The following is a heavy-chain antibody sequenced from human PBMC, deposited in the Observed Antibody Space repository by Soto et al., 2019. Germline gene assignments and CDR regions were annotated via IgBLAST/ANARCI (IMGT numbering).Heavy chain of an antibody. V-gene: IGHV1-3*01. J-gene: IGHJ5*02. CDR1: GYTFTSYA. CDR2: INAGNGNT. D-gene: IGHD2-2*01. CDR3: AREMIGYCSSTNCLGGWFDP. Sequence: QVQLVQSGAEVKKPGASVKVSCKASGYTFTSYAMHWVRQAPGQRLEWMGWINAGNGNTKYSQKFQGRVTITRDTSASTAYMELSSLRSEDTAVYYCAREMIGYCSSTNCLGGWFDPWGQGTLVTVSS.